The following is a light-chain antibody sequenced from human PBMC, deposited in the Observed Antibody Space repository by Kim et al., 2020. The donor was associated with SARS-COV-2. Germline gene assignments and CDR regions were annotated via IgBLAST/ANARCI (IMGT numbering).Light chain of an antibody. CDR2: EDY. J-gene: IGLJ3*02. V-gene: IGLV6-57*03. CDR1: GGPFASSY. Sequence: KTVTISYTRSGGPFASSYVQWYQQRPGSVPTTVIFEDYQRPSGVPDRFSGSVGSSSNSASLTISGLNTEDEADYYCQSYDDTNAVFGGGTQLTVL. CDR3: QSYDDTNAV.